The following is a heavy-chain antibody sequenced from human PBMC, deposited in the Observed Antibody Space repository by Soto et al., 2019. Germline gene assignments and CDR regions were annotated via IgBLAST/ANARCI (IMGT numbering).Heavy chain of an antibody. J-gene: IGHJ6*02. CDR3: ARDPGYYYDSSGYYYYYGMDV. Sequence: SETLSLTCTVSGGSVSSGSYYWSWIRQPPWKGLEWIGYIYYSGSTNYNPSLKSRVTISVDTSKNQFSLKLSSVTAADTAVYYCARDPGYYYDSSGYYYYYGMDVWGQGXTVTVYS. V-gene: IGHV4-61*01. CDR2: IYYSGST. D-gene: IGHD3-22*01. CDR1: GGSVSSGSYY.